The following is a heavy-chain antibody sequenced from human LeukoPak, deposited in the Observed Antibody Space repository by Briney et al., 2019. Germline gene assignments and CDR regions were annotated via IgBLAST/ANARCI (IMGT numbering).Heavy chain of an antibody. D-gene: IGHD6-13*01. J-gene: IGHJ4*02. CDR2: IIPIFGTA. V-gene: IGHV1-69*05. Sequence: SMKVSCKASGGTFSSYAISWVRQAPGQGLEWMGRIIPIFGTANYAQKFQGRVTITTDESTSTAYMELSSLRSEDTAVYYCARNPGIAAAAYYFDYWGQGTLVTVSS. CDR3: ARNPGIAAAAYYFDY. CDR1: GGTFSSYA.